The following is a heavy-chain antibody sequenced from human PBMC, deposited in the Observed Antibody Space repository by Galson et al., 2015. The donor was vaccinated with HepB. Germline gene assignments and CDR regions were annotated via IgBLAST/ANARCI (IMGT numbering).Heavy chain of an antibody. Sequence: RLSCAASGFTFSSYAMHWVRQAPGKGLEYVSAISSNGGSTYYADSVKGRFTISRDNSKNTLYLQMSSLRAEDTAVYYCVKDEYSSSSHYYYGMDVWGQGTTVTVSS. CDR3: VKDEYSSSSHYYYGMDV. CDR1: GFTFSSYA. CDR2: ISSNGGST. D-gene: IGHD6-6*01. J-gene: IGHJ6*02. V-gene: IGHV3-64D*06.